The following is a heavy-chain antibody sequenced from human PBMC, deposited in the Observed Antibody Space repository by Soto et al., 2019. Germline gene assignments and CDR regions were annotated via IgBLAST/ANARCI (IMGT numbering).Heavy chain of an antibody. CDR2: INHSGST. J-gene: IGHJ6*03. V-gene: IGHV4-34*01. CDR3: ARGLRRKAVIAIQNYYYYYMDV. CDR1: GGSFSGYY. D-gene: IGHD2-21*01. Sequence: SETLSLTCAVYGGSFSGYYWSWIRQPPGKGLEWIGEINHSGSTNYNPSLKSRVTISVDTSKNQFSLKLSSVTAADTAVYYCARGLRRKAVIAIQNYYYYYMDVWGKGTTVT.